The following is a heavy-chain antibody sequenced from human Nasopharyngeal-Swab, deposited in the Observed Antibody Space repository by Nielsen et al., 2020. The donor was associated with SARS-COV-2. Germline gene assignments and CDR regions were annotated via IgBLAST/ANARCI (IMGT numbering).Heavy chain of an antibody. CDR2: ISSSSSYI. V-gene: IGHV3-21*01. D-gene: IGHD3-3*01. Sequence: VCPAPGRGVGWVSSISSSSSYIYYADSVKGRFTISRDNAKNSLYLQMNSLRAEDTAVYYCARSPYYDFWSDYYTSFDYWGQGTLVTVSS. CDR3: ARSPYYDFWSDYYTSFDY. J-gene: IGHJ4*02.